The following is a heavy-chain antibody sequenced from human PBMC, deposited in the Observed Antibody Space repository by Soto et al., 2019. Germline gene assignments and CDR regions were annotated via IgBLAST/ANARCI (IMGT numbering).Heavy chain of an antibody. D-gene: IGHD6-6*01. J-gene: IGHJ6*02. CDR2: ISAYNGNT. Sequence: ASVKVSCKASGYTFTSYGISWVRQAPGQGLEWMGWISAYNGNTNYAQKLQGRVTMTTDTSTSTAYMELRSLRPDDTAVYYCASGARPHYYYGMDVWGQGTTVTVSS. V-gene: IGHV1-18*01. CDR1: GYTFTSYG. CDR3: ASGARPHYYYGMDV.